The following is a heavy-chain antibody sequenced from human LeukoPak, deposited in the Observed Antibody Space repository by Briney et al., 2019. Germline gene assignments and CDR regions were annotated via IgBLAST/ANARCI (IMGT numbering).Heavy chain of an antibody. CDR1: GFTFSSYA. J-gene: IGHJ4*02. CDR3: AKGGASGSYYNGHYFDH. CDR2: ISHSGGST. D-gene: IGHD3-10*01. Sequence: GGSLRLSCAASGFTFSSYAMTWVCQAPGKGLEWVSAISHSGGSTYYADSVKGRFTISRDNSKNTLYLQMNSLRAEDTAVYYCAKGGASGSYYNGHYFDHWGQGTLVTVSS. V-gene: IGHV3-23*01.